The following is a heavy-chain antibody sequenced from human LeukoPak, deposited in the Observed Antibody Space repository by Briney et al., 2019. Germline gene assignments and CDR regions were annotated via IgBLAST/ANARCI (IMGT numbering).Heavy chain of an antibody. CDR3: AREHLGDVVAVPAAWWFDP. Sequence: SETLSLTCTVSGGSISSGSYYWSWIRQPAGKGLEWIGRIYTSGSTNYNPSLRSRVTISVDTSRNQFSLKLSSVTAADTAVYYCAREHLGDVVAVPAAWWFDPWGQGTLVTVSS. J-gene: IGHJ5*02. D-gene: IGHD2-2*01. CDR1: GGSISSGSYY. V-gene: IGHV4-61*02. CDR2: IYTSGST.